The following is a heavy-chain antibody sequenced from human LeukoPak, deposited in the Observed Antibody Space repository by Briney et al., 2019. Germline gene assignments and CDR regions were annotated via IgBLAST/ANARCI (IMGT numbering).Heavy chain of an antibody. CDR2: ISYDGSNK. D-gene: IGHD5/OR15-5a*01. V-gene: IGHV3-30-3*01. CDR1: GFTFSSYA. J-gene: IGHJ4*02. Sequence: PGGSLRLSCAASGFTFSSYAMHWVRQAPGKGLEWVAVISYDGSNKYYADSVKGRFTISRDNAKNTVYLQVNSLRAEDTAVYYCARGIIVSVGMDYWGQGTLLTVSS. CDR3: ARGIIVSVGMDY.